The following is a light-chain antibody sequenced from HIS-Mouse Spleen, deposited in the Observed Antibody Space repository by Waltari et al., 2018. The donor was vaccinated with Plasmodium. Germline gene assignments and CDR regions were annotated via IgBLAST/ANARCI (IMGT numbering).Light chain of an antibody. CDR1: QSISSSY. CDR2: GAS. Sequence: EIVFTQSPGTLSLSPGERATLSCRASQSISSSYLTWYQQKPYKGPRILIYGASRRATGIPDRFSGSGSGTDFTLTISRLEPEDVAVYYCQQYGSSPRTFGQGTKVEIK. CDR3: QQYGSSPRT. J-gene: IGKJ1*01. V-gene: IGKV3-20*01.